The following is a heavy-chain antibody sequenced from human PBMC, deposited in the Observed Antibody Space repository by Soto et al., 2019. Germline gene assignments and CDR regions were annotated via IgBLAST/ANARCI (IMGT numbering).Heavy chain of an antibody. CDR2: IIPIFGTA. D-gene: IGHD2-21*02. CDR3: ARGDIVVVTAIHGYYYYGMDV. J-gene: IGHJ6*02. CDR1: GGTSSSYA. Sequence: SSVKVSCKASGGTSSSYAISWVRQAPAQGLEWMGGIIPIFGTANYAQKFQGRVTITADESTSTAYMELSSPRSEDTAVYYCARGDIVVVTAIHGYYYYGMDVSGQGPTVTVSS. V-gene: IGHV1-69*13.